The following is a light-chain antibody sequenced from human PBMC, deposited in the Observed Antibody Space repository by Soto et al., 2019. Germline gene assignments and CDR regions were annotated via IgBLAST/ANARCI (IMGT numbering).Light chain of an antibody. CDR2: EGS. J-gene: IGLJ3*02. V-gene: IGLV2-23*01. CDR3: CSYAGSRV. CDR1: SSDVGSYNL. Sequence: QSALTQPASVSGSPGQSITISCTGTSSDVGSYNLVSWYQQHPGKAPKLMIYEGSKRPSGVSNRFSGSKSGNTASLTISGLQADYETDYYCCSYAGSRVFGGGTQLTVL.